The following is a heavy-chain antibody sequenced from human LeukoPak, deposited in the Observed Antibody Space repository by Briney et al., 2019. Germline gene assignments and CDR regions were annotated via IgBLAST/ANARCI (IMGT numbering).Heavy chain of an antibody. CDR2: IWYDGSNK. Sequence: GGSLRLSCAASGFTFSSYGMHWVRQAPGKGLEWVAVIWYDGSNKYYADSVKGRFTISRDNSKNTLYLQMNSLRAEDTAVYYCARDLTMTTVTTGLPRWGQGTLVTVSS. D-gene: IGHD4-17*01. J-gene: IGHJ4*02. CDR1: GFTFSSYG. V-gene: IGHV3-33*01. CDR3: ARDLTMTTVTTGLPR.